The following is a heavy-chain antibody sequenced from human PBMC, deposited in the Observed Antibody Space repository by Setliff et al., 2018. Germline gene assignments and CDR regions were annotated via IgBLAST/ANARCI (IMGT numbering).Heavy chain of an antibody. J-gene: IGHJ6*02. V-gene: IGHV4-59*01. CDR2: IYHNGNT. Sequence: SETLSLTCTVSGGSISPYFWSWIRQPPGKGLEWIGYIYHNGNTNFNPSLKTRVTMSVDTSKNQFALNLTSVTAADTAVYYCVRDRTAYSYGLDVWGQGTTVTVSS. CDR3: VRDRTAYSYGLDV. D-gene: IGHD5-18*01. CDR1: GGSISPYF.